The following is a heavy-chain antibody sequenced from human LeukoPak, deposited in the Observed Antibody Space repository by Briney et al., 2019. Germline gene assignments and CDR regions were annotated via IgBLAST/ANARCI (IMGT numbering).Heavy chain of an antibody. CDR1: GLTVSSDY. CDR2: IYSDSNT. V-gene: IGHV3-53*01. Sequence: GGSLRLSCAASGLTVSSDYMSWVRQAPGKGLEWVSVIYSDSNTYYADSVKGRFTISRDNSKNTLYLQMNSLRAEDTAVYYCARVFSGSYPDYWGQGTLVTVSS. CDR3: ARVFSGSYPDY. D-gene: IGHD1-26*01. J-gene: IGHJ4*02.